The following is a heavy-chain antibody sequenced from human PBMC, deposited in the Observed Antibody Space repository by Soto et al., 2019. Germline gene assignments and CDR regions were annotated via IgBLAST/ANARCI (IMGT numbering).Heavy chain of an antibody. J-gene: IGHJ4*02. Sequence: ASVKVSCKASGYTFTSYAMHWVRQAPGQRLEWMGWINAGNGNTKYSQKFQGRVTITRDTSASTAYMELSSLRSEDTAVYYCARVTIFGVVIIFDYWGQGTLVTVSS. CDR1: GYTFTSYA. D-gene: IGHD3-3*01. V-gene: IGHV1-3*01. CDR2: INAGNGNT. CDR3: ARVTIFGVVIIFDY.